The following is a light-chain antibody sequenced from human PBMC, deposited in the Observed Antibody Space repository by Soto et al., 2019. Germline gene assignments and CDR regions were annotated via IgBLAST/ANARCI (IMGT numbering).Light chain of an antibody. CDR3: QQYNNWPPDRT. Sequence: EIVMTQSPATLSVSPGERATLSCRASQSVGSNLAWYQLKPGQAPRPLIYVASTRATGIPARFSGSGSGTAFTLTISRLQSEDFAINFCQQYNNWPPDRTFGQGTKVEIK. CDR1: QSVGSN. CDR2: VAS. V-gene: IGKV3-15*01. J-gene: IGKJ1*01.